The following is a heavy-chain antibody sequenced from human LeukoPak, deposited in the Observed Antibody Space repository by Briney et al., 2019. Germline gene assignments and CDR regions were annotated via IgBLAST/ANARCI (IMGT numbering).Heavy chain of an antibody. CDR1: GLSIADYG. Sequence: GGSLRLSCAASGLSIADYGMSWVRQPPGKGLEWASGINWDGGASAYSDSVKGRFTISRDNAKNSLYLEMTGLRAEDTAFYFCARDSSASWCSLAFWGQGALVSVSS. J-gene: IGHJ4*02. V-gene: IGHV3-20*04. D-gene: IGHD4/OR15-4a*01. CDR3: ARDSSASWCSLAF. CDR2: INWDGGAS.